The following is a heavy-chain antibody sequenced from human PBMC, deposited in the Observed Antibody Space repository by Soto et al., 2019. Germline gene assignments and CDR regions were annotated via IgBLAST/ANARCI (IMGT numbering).Heavy chain of an antibody. D-gene: IGHD3-10*01. CDR1: GFTFSSYS. V-gene: IGHV3-48*02. CDR2: ISSSSSTI. CDR3: AREALMVRGVTDAFDI. Sequence: GGSLRLSRAASGFTFSSYSMNWVRQAPGKGLEWVSYISSSSSTIYYADSVKGRFTISRDNAKNSLYLQMNSLRDEDTAVYYCAREALMVRGVTDAFDIWGQGTMVTVSS. J-gene: IGHJ3*02.